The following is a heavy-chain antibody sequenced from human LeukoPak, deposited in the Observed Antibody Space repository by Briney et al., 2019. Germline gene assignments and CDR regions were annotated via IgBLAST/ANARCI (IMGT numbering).Heavy chain of an antibody. J-gene: IGHJ4*02. CDR3: ARGSSTVTTTTGEY. CDR2: INWNGGST. D-gene: IGHD4-17*01. V-gene: IGHV3-20*04. Sequence: PGGSLRLSCAASGFTFSDYGMSWVRQAPGKGLEWVSGINWNGGSTGYADSVKGRFTISRDNAKNSLYLQMNSLRAEDTALYYCARGSSTVTTTTGEYWGQGTLVTVSS. CDR1: GFTFSDYG.